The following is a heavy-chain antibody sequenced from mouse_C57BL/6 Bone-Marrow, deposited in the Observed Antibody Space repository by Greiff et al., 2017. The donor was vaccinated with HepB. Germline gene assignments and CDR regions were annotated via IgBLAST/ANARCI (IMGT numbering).Heavy chain of an antibody. J-gene: IGHJ3*01. CDR1: GYTFTSYW. V-gene: IGHV1-64*01. D-gene: IGHD1-1*01. CDR2: IHPNSGST. Sequence: QVQLQQPGAELVKPGASVKLSCKASGYTFTSYWMHWVKQRPGQGLEWIGMIHPNSGSTNYNEKFKSKATLTVNKSSSTAYMQLSSLTSEDAAVYCCARPHYYSFACWGHGTLVAVSA. CDR3: ARPHYYSFAC.